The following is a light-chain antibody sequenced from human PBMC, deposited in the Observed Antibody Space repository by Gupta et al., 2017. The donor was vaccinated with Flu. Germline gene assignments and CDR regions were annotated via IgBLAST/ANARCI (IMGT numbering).Light chain of an antibody. Sequence: SVLTQSPHLQPATPKATAPIPCRARQTIGSSLNWYQAKPEQSPKVLIKYASQYRSGVPSRFSGSGSGTAFPLTIKRLAPEDAATYYCRQSNSLPLTFGGGTKVEIK. CDR1: QTIGSS. CDR2: YAS. J-gene: IGKJ4*01. CDR3: RQSNSLPLT. V-gene: IGKV6-21*01.